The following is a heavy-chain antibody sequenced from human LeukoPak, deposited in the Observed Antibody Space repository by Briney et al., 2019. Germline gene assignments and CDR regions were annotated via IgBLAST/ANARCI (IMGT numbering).Heavy chain of an antibody. J-gene: IGHJ4*02. V-gene: IGHV3-66*01. D-gene: IGHD4-11*01. CDR2: IYSGGST. Sequence: GGSLRLSCAASGFTVSSNYMSWVRQAPGKGLEWVSVIYSGGSTYYADSVKGRFTISSDNSKNTLYLQMNSLRAEDTAVYYCARFPISPTYTQDYWGQGTLVTVSS. CDR3: ARFPISPTYTQDY. CDR1: GFTVSSNY.